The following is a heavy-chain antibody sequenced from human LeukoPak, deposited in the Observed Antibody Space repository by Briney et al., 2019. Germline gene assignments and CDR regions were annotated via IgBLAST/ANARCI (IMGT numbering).Heavy chain of an antibody. Sequence: SETLSLTCTVSGGSISGYYWSWIRQPPGKGLEWIGSIYYSGSTYYNPSLKSRVTISVDTSKNQFSLKLSSVTAADTAVYYCARGARGYSYGYGAFDIWGQGTMVTVSS. CDR2: IYYSGST. CDR3: ARGARGYSYGYGAFDI. D-gene: IGHD5-18*01. J-gene: IGHJ3*02. V-gene: IGHV4-59*12. CDR1: GGSISGYY.